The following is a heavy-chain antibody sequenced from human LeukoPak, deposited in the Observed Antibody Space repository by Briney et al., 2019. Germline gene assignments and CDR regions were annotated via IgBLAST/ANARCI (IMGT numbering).Heavy chain of an antibody. D-gene: IGHD2-15*01. J-gene: IGHJ6*03. CDR3: ARGTVSGQDYYYMDV. CDR1: GYTFTSYG. Sequence: ASVKVSCKASGYTFTSYGINWVRQAPGKRLEWMVWISANSGKTNYAQKLQGRVTMTIDTSTSTVYMELRSLRSDDTAVYYCARGTVSGQDYYYMDVWGKGTTVTVSS. V-gene: IGHV1-18*01. CDR2: ISANSGKT.